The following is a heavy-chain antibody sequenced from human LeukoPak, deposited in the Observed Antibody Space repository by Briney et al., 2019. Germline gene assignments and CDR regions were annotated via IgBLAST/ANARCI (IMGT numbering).Heavy chain of an antibody. J-gene: IGHJ4*02. CDR1: GYSENFYG. CDR2: ISAQHGQT. V-gene: IGHV1-18*01. D-gene: IGHD3-9*01. Sequence: ASVKVSCKTSGYSENFYGITWVRQVAGQGLEWMGWISAQHGQTEYAPNSQDRVTMTTDTYTNTAYMELRSLRSEDTAVYYCARAGLDWILTGYGIDYWGQGTLVTVSS. CDR3: ARAGLDWILTGYGIDY.